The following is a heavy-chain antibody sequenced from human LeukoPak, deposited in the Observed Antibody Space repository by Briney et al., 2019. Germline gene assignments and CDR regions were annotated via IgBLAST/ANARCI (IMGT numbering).Heavy chain of an antibody. J-gene: IGHJ4*02. Sequence: GGSLRLSCAASGFTLSSYAMSWVRQAPGKGLEWVSAISGSGGSTYYADSVKGRFTISRDNSKNTLYLQMNSLRAEDTAVYYCAKYGFGEFHFDYWGQGTLVTVSS. CDR1: GFTLSSYA. V-gene: IGHV3-23*01. CDR3: AKYGFGEFHFDY. D-gene: IGHD3-10*01. CDR2: ISGSGGST.